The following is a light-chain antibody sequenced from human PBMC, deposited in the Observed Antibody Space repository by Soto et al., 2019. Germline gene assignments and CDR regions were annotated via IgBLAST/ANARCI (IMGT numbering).Light chain of an antibody. V-gene: IGLV2-14*03. J-gene: IGLJ1*01. Sequence: QSALTQPASVSGSPGQSITISCTGTSNDVGHDNYVSWYQQFPGKVPKLIFYDVSNRPSGVSNRFSGSKSGNTASLTISGLQADDEADYYCSSYTSSGTYVFGTGTKLTVL. CDR1: SNDVGHDNY. CDR2: DVS. CDR3: SSYTSSGTYV.